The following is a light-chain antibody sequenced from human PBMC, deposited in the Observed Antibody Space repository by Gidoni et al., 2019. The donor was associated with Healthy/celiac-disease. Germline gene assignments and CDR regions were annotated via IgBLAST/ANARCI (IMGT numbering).Light chain of an antibody. CDR3: QQYGSSPPT. Sequence: EIVLTQSPGTLSLSPGERATLSCRASQSVSSSYLAWYQQKPGQAPRRLIYGASSRATGIQDRFSGSGSGTDFTLTISRLEPEDFAVYYCQQYGSSPPTFGQGTKVEIK. J-gene: IGKJ1*01. V-gene: IGKV3-20*01. CDR1: QSVSSSY. CDR2: GAS.